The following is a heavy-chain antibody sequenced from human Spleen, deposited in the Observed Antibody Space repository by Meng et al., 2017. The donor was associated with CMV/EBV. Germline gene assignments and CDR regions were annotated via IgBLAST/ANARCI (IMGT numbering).Heavy chain of an antibody. CDR1: GFTFDDYA. V-gene: IGHV3-9*01. Sequence: SLKISCAASGFTFDDYAMHWVRQAPGKGLEWVSGISWNSGNRDYADSVKGRFTISRDNAKNSLYLQMNSLRVEDTAVYYCARDSTAPWDIVVVPAASDYWGQGTLVTVSS. CDR2: ISWNSGNR. D-gene: IGHD2-2*01. CDR3: ARDSTAPWDIVVVPAASDY. J-gene: IGHJ4*02.